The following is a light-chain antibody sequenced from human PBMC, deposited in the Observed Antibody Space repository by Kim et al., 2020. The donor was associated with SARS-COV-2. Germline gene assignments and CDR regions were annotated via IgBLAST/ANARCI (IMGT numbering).Light chain of an antibody. Sequence: PGGTVTLTCTSSTGAVTPGHYPNWCQQKPGQTPRPLIDSTSEKHSWTPTRVSGSLLGGKAALTLSGVQPEDEADYYCLLYFNGQGVFGGGTKLTVL. V-gene: IGLV7-43*01. J-gene: IGLJ3*02. CDR2: STS. CDR3: LLYFNGQGV. CDR1: TGAVTPGHY.